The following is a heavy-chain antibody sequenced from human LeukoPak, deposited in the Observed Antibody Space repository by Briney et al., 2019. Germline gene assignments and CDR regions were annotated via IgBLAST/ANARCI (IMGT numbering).Heavy chain of an antibody. V-gene: IGHV1-18*01. J-gene: IGHJ2*01. D-gene: IGHD5-24*01. CDR3: ARSLGGFTVDRATGFDL. Sequence: ASVKVSCKASGYNFEILGISWVRQAPGQGLEWMGWNSAYEGNTDYAQKFEDRVTMTTDTSTNTAYMDLRNLTSDDTAVYYCARSLGGFTVDRATGFDLWGRGTLVTVSS. CDR2: NSAYEGNT. CDR1: GYNFEILG.